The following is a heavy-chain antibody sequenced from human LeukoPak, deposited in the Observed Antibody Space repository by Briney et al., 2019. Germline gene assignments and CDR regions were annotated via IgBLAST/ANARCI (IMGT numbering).Heavy chain of an antibody. Sequence: GESLKISCKASGYSFTSNWIGRVRQMPGKGLEWVGIVWPDDSDTRYSSSFQGQVTISADRSTNTAYLQWSSLKASDTALYYCARLVGKILRDTPGYFDYWGQGTLVTVSS. J-gene: IGHJ4*02. D-gene: IGHD2-15*01. CDR3: ARLVGKILRDTPGYFDY. CDR1: GYSFTSNW. V-gene: IGHV5-51*01. CDR2: VWPDDSDT.